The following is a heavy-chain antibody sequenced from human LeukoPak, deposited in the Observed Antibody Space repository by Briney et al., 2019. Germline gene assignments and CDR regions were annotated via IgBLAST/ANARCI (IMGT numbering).Heavy chain of an antibody. D-gene: IGHD6-19*01. CDR3: ARTNGYSSGFDY. J-gene: IGHJ4*02. CDR2: INHSGST. V-gene: IGHV4-34*01. CDR1: GGSFSGYY. Sequence: SETLSLTCAVYGGSFSGYYWGWIRQPPGKGLEWIGEINHSGSTNYNPSLKSRVTISVDTSKNQFSLKLSSVTAADTAVYYCARTNGYSSGFDYWGQGTLVTVSS.